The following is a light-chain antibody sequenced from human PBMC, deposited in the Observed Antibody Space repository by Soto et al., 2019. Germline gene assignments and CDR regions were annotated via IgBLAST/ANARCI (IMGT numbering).Light chain of an antibody. CDR2: KAS. J-gene: IGKJ1*01. CDR1: QTIDSW. V-gene: IGKV1-5*03. CDR3: QHYNSYSEA. Sequence: DIQMTQSPSTLSASVGDRFTITCLASQTIDSWLAWYQQRPGKPPNLLIYKASTLKSGVPSRFSGSGSGTEFTLTISSLQPDDFATYYCQHYNSYSEAFGQGTKVDIK.